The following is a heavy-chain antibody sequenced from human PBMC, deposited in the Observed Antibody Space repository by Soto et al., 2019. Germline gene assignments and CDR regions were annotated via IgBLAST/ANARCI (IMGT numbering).Heavy chain of an antibody. D-gene: IGHD6-19*01. Sequence: QLQLQESGSGLVKPSQTLSLTCAVSGGSISSGGYSWSWIRQPPGKGLEWIGYIYQSGSTFYNPSLKSRVTISLDRSKNQFSLKASSVTAADTAVYYCAGLYSSGWYFDYWGQGTLVIVSS. CDR3: AGLYSSGWYFDY. J-gene: IGHJ4*02. V-gene: IGHV4-30-2*01. CDR2: IYQSGST. CDR1: GGSISSGGYS.